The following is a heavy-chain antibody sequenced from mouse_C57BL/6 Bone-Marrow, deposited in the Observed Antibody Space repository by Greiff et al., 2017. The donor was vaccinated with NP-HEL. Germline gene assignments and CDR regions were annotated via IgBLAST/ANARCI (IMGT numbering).Heavy chain of an antibody. CDR2: IYPRDGST. J-gene: IGHJ1*03. V-gene: IGHV1-78*01. CDR1: GYTFTDHT. CDR3: AREGYGSSPHWYVEV. D-gene: IGHD1-1*01. Sequence: QVQLQQSDAELVKPGASVKISCKVSGYTFTDHTIHWMKQRPEQGLEWIGYIYPRDGSTKYNEKFKGKATLTADKSSSTADMQLNSLTSEDSAVYFCAREGYGSSPHWYVEVWGTGTTVTVAS.